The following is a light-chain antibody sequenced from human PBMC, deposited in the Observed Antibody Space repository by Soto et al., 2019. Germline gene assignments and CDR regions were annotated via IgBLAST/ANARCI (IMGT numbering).Light chain of an antibody. J-gene: IGKJ4*01. CDR3: QQRSNWPLT. CDR2: DAS. CDR1: QSVISF. Sequence: EIVLTQSPATLSLSPGKSATLSCRASQSVISFLAWYQQKPGQAPRLLIYDASNRATGIPARFSGSGSGTDFTLIISSRKPEDFAVYYCQQRSNWPLTFGGGTKVEIK. V-gene: IGKV3-11*01.